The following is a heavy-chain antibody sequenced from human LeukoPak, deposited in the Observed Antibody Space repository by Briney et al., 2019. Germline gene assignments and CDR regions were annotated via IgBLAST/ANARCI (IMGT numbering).Heavy chain of an antibody. D-gene: IGHD6-19*01. V-gene: IGHV4-4*07. CDR3: ATEQVSGSAWGFDY. CDR2: IHTSGTT. CDR1: GGSISSYL. J-gene: IGHJ4*02. Sequence: SETLSLTCTVSGGSISSYLWSWIRQPAGKGLEWLGRIHTSGTTTYSPSLQSRLTMSVDTSKKKISLRLSSVTAADTAVHYCATEQVSGSAWGFDYWGQGSLVTVSS.